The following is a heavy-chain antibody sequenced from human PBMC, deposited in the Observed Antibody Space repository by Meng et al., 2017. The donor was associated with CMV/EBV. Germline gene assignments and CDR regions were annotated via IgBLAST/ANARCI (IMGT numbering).Heavy chain of an antibody. Sequence: LCFAASGFTFSRCAMGGGRQAPGKGLEWVSAISGSGGSTYCADSVKGRFTISRDNSKNTLYLQINSLRAEDTAVYYCAKPMIVVVDWGQGTLVTVSS. CDR1: GFTFSRCA. J-gene: IGHJ4*02. V-gene: IGHV3-23*01. CDR2: ISGSGGST. CDR3: AKPMIVVVD. D-gene: IGHD3-22*01.